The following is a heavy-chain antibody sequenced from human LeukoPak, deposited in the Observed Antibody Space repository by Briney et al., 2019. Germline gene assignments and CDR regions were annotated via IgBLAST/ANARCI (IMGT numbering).Heavy chain of an antibody. CDR3: ARRSWYFDY. Sequence: SETLSLTCTVSGDSMNTYYWNWIRQPPGKGLEWIGYIYNRESTNYNPSLKSRVTISIDTSKNQFSLKLISVTPADTAVYYCARRSWYFDYWGQGTLVTVSS. V-gene: IGHV4-59*01. D-gene: IGHD2-15*01. CDR1: GDSMNTYY. J-gene: IGHJ4*02. CDR2: IYNREST.